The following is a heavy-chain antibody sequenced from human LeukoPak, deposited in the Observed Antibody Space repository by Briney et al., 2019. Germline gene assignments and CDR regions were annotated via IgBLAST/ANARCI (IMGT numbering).Heavy chain of an antibody. D-gene: IGHD1-26*01. CDR2: MHHSGST. V-gene: IGHV4-61*01. Sequence: PSETLRLTCTVSGGSVSSGTSYWSWIRQPPGKGLEWIGYMHHSGSTNYNPSLKTPVTIAVDTSKNQFSLKLSSVTAADTAVYYCAREVVGDNYGMDVWGEGTTATVSS. J-gene: IGHJ6*04. CDR1: GGSVSSGTSY. CDR3: AREVVGDNYGMDV.